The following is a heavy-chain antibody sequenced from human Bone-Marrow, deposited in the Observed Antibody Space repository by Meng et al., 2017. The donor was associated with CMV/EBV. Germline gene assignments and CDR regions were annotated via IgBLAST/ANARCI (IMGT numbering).Heavy chain of an antibody. CDR1: GGTFSSYT. CDR2: IIPILGIE. D-gene: IGHD6-13*01. V-gene: IGHV1-69*04. J-gene: IGHJ3*02. Sequence: SSVKVSCKASGGTFSSYTISWVRQAPGQGLEWMGRIIPILGIENYVHKFQGRVTISADKSTSTAYMELSSLRSEDTAVYYCARDLVYSRTFGFDIWGQGAMVTVSS. CDR3: ARDLVYSRTFGFDI.